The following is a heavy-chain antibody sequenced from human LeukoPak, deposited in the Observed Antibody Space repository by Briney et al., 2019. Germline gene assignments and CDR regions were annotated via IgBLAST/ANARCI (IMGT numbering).Heavy chain of an antibody. CDR3: ARGFRSYDSSGYPRVDFDY. Sequence: SVKVSCKASGGTXSSYAISWVRQAPGQGLEWMGGIIPIFGTANYAQKFQGRVTITADESTSTAYMELSSLRSEDTAVYYCARGFRSYDSSGYPRVDFDYWGQGTLVTVSS. CDR2: IIPIFGTA. V-gene: IGHV1-69*13. CDR1: GGTXSSYA. D-gene: IGHD3-22*01. J-gene: IGHJ4*02.